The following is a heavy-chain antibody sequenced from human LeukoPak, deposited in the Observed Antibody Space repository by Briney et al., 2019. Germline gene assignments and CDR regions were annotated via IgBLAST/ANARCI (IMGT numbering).Heavy chain of an antibody. D-gene: IGHD3-10*01. CDR3: ARDRSSSGHDYNAPGSAN. CDR1: GFTFSSYE. Sequence: PGGSLRLSCAASGFTFSSYEMNWVRQAPGKGREWVSYISSIGSTIYYANSVNGRFTISRHNAKNSLYLQMNSLRARDTAVYYPARDRSSSGHDYNAPGSANWGPGTLVTVS. CDR2: ISSIGSTI. J-gene: IGHJ4*01. V-gene: IGHV3-48*03.